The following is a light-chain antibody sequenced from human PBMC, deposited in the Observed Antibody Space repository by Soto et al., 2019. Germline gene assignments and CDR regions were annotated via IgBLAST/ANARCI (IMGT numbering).Light chain of an antibody. Sequence: QSALTQPPSASGSPGQSVTISCAGSNSDIGASNSVSWYQQHPGKAPKLLISEVNKRPSGVSNRFSGAKSGNTASLTISGLQTEDEADYDCCSYAGGNTLIFGGGTKLTVL. CDR3: CSYAGGNTLI. CDR2: EVN. CDR1: NSDIGASNS. V-gene: IGLV2-23*02. J-gene: IGLJ2*01.